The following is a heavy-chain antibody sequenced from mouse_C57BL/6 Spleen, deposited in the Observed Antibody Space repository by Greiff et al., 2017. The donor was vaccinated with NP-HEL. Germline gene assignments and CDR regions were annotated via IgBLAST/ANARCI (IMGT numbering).Heavy chain of an antibody. D-gene: IGHD2-2*01. CDR3: ARKENGYPGLGFAY. Sequence: QVQLQQPGAELVRPGSSVKLSCKASGYTFTSYWMHWVKQRPIQGLEWIGNIDPSDSETHYNQKFKDKATLTVDKSSSTAYMQLSSLTSEDSAVYYCARKENGYPGLGFAYWGQGTLVTVSA. CDR1: GYTFTSYW. J-gene: IGHJ3*01. CDR2: IDPSDSET. V-gene: IGHV1-52*01.